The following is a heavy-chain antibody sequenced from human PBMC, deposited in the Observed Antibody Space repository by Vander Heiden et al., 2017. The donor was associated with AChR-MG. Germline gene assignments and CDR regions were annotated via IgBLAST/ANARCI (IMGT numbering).Heavy chain of an antibody. CDR2: ISSGGRYI. Sequence: EVQLVESGGGLVKPGGSLRLSCAASGFTFSSYGMAWVRQAPGKGLEWVSSISSGGRYIFYADSVKGRFTISRDDAKNSVSLQMNSLRDDDTSVDDCVRVSHRGWGQGTLVPVS. CDR1: GFTFSSYG. J-gene: IGHJ4*02. V-gene: IGHV3-21*01. D-gene: IGHD3-10*01. CDR3: VRVSHRG.